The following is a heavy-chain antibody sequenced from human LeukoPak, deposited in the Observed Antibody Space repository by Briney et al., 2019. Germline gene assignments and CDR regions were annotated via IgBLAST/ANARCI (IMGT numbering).Heavy chain of an antibody. D-gene: IGHD5-18*01. CDR1: GFTFSTYG. V-gene: IGHV3-30*18. Sequence: GRSLRLSCAASGFTFSTYGMHWVRQAPGKGLEWVAVISNDGNSKFYGDSVKGRFTISRDNSKNTPYLQMNSLRPEDTAVYWCAKGGGYSYGTAFCDIWGQGTMVTVSS. CDR2: ISNDGNSK. CDR3: AKGGGYSYGTAFCDI. J-gene: IGHJ3*02.